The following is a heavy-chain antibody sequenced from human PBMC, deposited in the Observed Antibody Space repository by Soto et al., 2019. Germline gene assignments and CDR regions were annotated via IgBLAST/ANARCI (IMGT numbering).Heavy chain of an antibody. D-gene: IGHD6-13*01. CDR2: IYPGDSDT. V-gene: IGHV5-51*01. CDR1: GYSFTSYW. CDR3: ARHAAAAGRAPAEFDY. Sequence: GESLKISCKGSGYSFTSYWIGWVRQTPGKGLEWMGIIYPGDSDTRYSPSFQGQVTISADKSISTAYLQWSSLKASDTAMYYCARHAAAAGRAPAEFDYWGQGTLVTVSS. J-gene: IGHJ4*02.